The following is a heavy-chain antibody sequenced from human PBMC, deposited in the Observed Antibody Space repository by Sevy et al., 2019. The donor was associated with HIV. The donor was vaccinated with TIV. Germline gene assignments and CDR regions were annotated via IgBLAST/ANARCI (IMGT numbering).Heavy chain of an antibody. CDR2: IWYDGSNK. D-gene: IGHD5-12*01. V-gene: IGHV3-33*01. J-gene: IGHJ4*02. CDR1: GFSLSSYG. Sequence: GGSLRLSCAASGFSLSSYGMHWVRQAPGKGLESVAFIWYDGSNKYYADSVKGRFTISRDNSKNTLYLQMNSLRAEDTAVYYCARKGWDGYNLPIDYWGQGPLVTVSS. CDR3: ARKGWDGYNLPIDY.